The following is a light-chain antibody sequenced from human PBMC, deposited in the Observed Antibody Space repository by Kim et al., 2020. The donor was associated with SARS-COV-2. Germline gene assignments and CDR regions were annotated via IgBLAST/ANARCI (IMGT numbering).Light chain of an antibody. CDR1: QSIDSNY. V-gene: IGKV3D-7*01. J-gene: IGKJ2*01. Sequence: LSPGERATLSCRASQSIDSNYFSWYQQKPGQAPRLLIYGASTRATGIPARFSGRGSGTDFTLTISSLQPEDFAVYYCLQDYNLPFTFGQGTKLGI. CDR2: GAS. CDR3: LQDYNLPFT.